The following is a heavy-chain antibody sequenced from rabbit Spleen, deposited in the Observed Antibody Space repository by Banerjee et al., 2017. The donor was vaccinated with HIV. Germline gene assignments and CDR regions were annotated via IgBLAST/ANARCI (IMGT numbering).Heavy chain of an antibody. D-gene: IGHD1-1*01. V-gene: IGHV1S45*01. Sequence: QEQLEESGGDLVKPEGSLTLTCTASRFSFSGSYYMCWVRQAPGKGLEWIACIDAGSSDDTYYASWAKGRFTVSKTSSTTVTLQMTRLTAADTATYFCARDTSTSFSSYGMDLWGQGTLVTVS. CDR1: RFSFSGSYY. J-gene: IGHJ6*01. CDR3: ARDTSTSFSSYGMDL. CDR2: IDAGSSDDT.